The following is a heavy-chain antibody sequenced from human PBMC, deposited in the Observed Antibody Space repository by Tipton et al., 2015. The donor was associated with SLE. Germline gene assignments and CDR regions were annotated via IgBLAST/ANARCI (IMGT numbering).Heavy chain of an antibody. CDR1: GASISRGGYS. J-gene: IGHJ4*02. Sequence: TLSLTCAVSGASISRGGYSWTWIRQPPRKGLEWIGYIYQSGTTDYNPSLKSRVTISVDRSKNQFSLDLTSVTAADTAVYYCARSEYSSGLIDYWGQGTLVTVSS. D-gene: IGHD6-19*01. V-gene: IGHV4-30-2*01. CDR2: IYQSGTT. CDR3: ARSEYSSGLIDY.